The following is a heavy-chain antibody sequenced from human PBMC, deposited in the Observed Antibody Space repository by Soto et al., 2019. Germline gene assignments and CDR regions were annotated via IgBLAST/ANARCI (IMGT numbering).Heavy chain of an antibody. Sequence: GSLRLSCVASGFIFSTSPMSWVRQAPGKGREWVSAISGSGGSPYYADSVKGRFTISRDNSKNTLYLEMNSLRAEDTAVYYCAKGPTIFGVIIVAEYYYGMDVWGQGTTVTVSS. J-gene: IGHJ6*02. CDR2: ISGSGGSP. D-gene: IGHD3-3*01. CDR3: AKGPTIFGVIIVAEYYYGMDV. V-gene: IGHV3-23*01. CDR1: GFIFSTSP.